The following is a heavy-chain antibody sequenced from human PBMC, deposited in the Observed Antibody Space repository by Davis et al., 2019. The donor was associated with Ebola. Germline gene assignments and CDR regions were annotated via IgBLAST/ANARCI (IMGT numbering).Heavy chain of an antibody. J-gene: IGHJ6*04. V-gene: IGHV3-33*01. CDR1: GFNFSSYG. CDR2: IWVDGSKK. CDR3: ARPIYDSGTYYGETSYYYGMDV. D-gene: IGHD3-10*01. Sequence: PGGSLRLSCAASGFNFSSYGMHWVCLAPGKGLEWVAVIWVDGSKKYYADSVKGRFTISRDNSKKTLFLQMNSLRVEDSAVYYCARPIYDSGTYYGETSYYYGMDVWGKGTTVTVSS.